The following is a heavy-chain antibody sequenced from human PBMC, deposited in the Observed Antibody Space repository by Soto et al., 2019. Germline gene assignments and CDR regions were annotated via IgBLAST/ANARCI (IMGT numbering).Heavy chain of an antibody. CDR3: AKYKHYYDSSGYNGYYYYYGMDV. D-gene: IGHD3-22*01. V-gene: IGHV3-23*01. CDR2: ISGSGGST. Sequence: GESLKISCAASGFTFSSYAMSWVRQAPGKGLEWVSAISGSGGSTYSANSGKGRFAISRDNSKNMLYLQMNSLRAEDMAVYYCAKYKHYYDSSGYNGYYYYYGMDVWGQGTTVTVSS. J-gene: IGHJ6*02. CDR1: GFTFSSYA.